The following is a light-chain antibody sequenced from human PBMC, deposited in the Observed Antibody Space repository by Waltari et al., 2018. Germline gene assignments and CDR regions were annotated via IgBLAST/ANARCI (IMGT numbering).Light chain of an antibody. V-gene: IGLV1-44*01. J-gene: IGLJ1*01. CDR1: SSNIGSNP. Sequence: QSVLTQPPSASGTPGQRVTISCSGSSSNIGSNPVNWYHQLPGTAPKLLIYTNNQRPSGVPARFSGSKSGTSASLAISGLQSEDEADYYCAAWDDSLNAYVFGTGTRVTVL. CDR2: TNN. CDR3: AAWDDSLNAYV.